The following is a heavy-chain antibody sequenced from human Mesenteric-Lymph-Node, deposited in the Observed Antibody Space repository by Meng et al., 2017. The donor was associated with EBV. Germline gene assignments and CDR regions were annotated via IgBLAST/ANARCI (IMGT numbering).Heavy chain of an antibody. D-gene: IGHD2-15*01. J-gene: IGHJ5*02. CDR1: GGSLSGYY. CDR3: ARGVVVVVAATPTGFSDWFDP. V-gene: IGHV4-34*01. CDR2: INHSGST. Sequence: QLLQWGVCLLKPSETLSLTRAVYGGSLSGYYWSWIRQPPGKGLEVIGEINHSGSTNYNPSLKSRVTISVDTSKNQFSLKLSSVTAAVTAVYYCARGVVVVVAATPTGFSDWFDPWGQGTLVTVSS.